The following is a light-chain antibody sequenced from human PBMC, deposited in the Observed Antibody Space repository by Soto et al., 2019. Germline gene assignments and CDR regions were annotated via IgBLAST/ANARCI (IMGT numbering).Light chain of an antibody. CDR3: QSYDSSLSGSV. CDR1: RSNIGRNF. CDR2: GNS. J-gene: IGLJ2*01. V-gene: IGLV1-40*01. Sequence: QSVLTQSPSASGTPGQRVTISCSGSRSNIGRNFVYWYQQVPGTAPRLLIYGNSNRPSGVPDRFSGSKSGTSASLAITGLQAEDEADYYCQSYDSSLSGSVFGGGTKLTVL.